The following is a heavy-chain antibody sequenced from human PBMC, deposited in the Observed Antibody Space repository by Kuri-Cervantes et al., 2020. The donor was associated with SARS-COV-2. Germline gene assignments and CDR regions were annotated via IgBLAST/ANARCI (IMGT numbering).Heavy chain of an antibody. D-gene: IGHD6-6*01. CDR2: ISSSSSTI. CDR3: AKAGGSSKLYFDY. J-gene: IGHJ4*02. Sequence: GESLKISCAASGFTFSSYGMHWVRQAPGKGLEWVSYISSSSSTIYYADSVKGRFTISRDNSKNTLYLQMNSLRAEDTAVYYCAKAGGSSKLYFDYWGQGTLVTVSS. V-gene: IGHV3-48*01. CDR1: GFTFSSYG.